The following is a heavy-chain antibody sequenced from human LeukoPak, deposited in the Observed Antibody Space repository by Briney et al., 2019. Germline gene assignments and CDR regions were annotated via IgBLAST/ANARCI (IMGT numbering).Heavy chain of an antibody. Sequence: GGSLRLSCAASGFTFSSYAMSWVRQAPGKGLEWVSAIGTAGDTYYPGSVKGRFTISRENAKNSLYLQMNSLRAGDTAVFYCARRAYYYDSSGYYDYFDYWGQGTLVTVSS. D-gene: IGHD3-22*01. CDR3: ARRAYYYDSSGYYDYFDY. CDR1: GFTFSSYA. CDR2: IGTAGDT. J-gene: IGHJ4*02. V-gene: IGHV3-13*01.